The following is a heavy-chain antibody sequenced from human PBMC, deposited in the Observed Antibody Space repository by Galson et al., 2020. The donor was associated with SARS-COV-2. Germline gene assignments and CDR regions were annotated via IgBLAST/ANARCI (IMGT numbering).Heavy chain of an antibody. Sequence: ETLSLTCTVSGASITTSGHYWPWIRQPPGKGLEWIGSLYYGENTYYNSSLKSRVTISVDTSKNQFSLKLSSVTAADTAVYYCARRSHCTTVSCYSHWGQGILVTVSS. CDR3: ARRSHCTTVSCYSH. CDR1: GASITTSGHY. CDR2: LYYGENT. D-gene: IGHD2-2*01. J-gene: IGHJ4*02. V-gene: IGHV4-39*07.